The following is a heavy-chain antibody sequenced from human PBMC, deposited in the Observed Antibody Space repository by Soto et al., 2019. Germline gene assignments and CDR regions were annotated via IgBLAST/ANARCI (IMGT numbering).Heavy chain of an antibody. Sequence: QMQLVQSGPEVKKPGTSVKVSCKASGFTFTSSAVQWVRQARGQRLEWIGWIVVGSGNTNYAQKFQERVTITRDMSTSTAYMELSSLRSEDTAVYYCAAETTVTTAGNYWGQGTLVTVSS. CDR2: IVVGSGNT. J-gene: IGHJ4*02. CDR3: AAETTVTTAGNY. CDR1: GFTFTSSA. D-gene: IGHD4-4*01. V-gene: IGHV1-58*01.